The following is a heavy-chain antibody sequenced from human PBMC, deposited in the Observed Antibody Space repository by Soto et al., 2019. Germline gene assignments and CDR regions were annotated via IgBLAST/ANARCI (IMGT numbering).Heavy chain of an antibody. CDR1: GFTFSSYA. J-gene: IGHJ4*02. D-gene: IGHD6-13*01. CDR3: ARRSSSWYFDY. CDR2: ISGSGDST. Sequence: EVQLLESGGGLVQPGGSLRLSCAASGFTFSSYAMNWVRQAPGKGLEWVSVISGSGDSTYYADSVKGRFTISRDNSKNTLYLQMNRLRAEDPAVYYCARRSSSWYFDYWGQGTLVTVSS. V-gene: IGHV3-23*01.